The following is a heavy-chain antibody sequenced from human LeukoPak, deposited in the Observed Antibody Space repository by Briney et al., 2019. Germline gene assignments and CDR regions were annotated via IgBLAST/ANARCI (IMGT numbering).Heavy chain of an antibody. CDR2: INHSGST. V-gene: IGHV4-34*01. D-gene: IGHD6-13*01. J-gene: IGHJ4*02. CDR1: GGSFSGYY. CDR3: AREEYSSSRGYFDY. Sequence: SETLSLTCAVYGGSFSGYYWSWIRQPPGKGLEWIGEINHSGSTNYNPSLKSRVTISVDTSKNQFSLKLSSVAAADTAVYYCAREEYSSSRGYFDYWGRGTLVTVSS.